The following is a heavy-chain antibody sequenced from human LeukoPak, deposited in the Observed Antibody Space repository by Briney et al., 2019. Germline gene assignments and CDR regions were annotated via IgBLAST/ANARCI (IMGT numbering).Heavy chain of an antibody. V-gene: IGHV3-30*02. Sequence: GGSLRLSCAASGFTFNNYGMHWARQAPGKGLEWVAFIRYEGNEKYYADSVKGRFTISRDNSKNTLYLEMNSLRAEDTAVYYCAKDLVTGSLDYWGQGTLVTVSS. CDR1: GFTFNNYG. J-gene: IGHJ4*02. CDR2: IRYEGNEK. D-gene: IGHD3-10*01. CDR3: AKDLVTGSLDY.